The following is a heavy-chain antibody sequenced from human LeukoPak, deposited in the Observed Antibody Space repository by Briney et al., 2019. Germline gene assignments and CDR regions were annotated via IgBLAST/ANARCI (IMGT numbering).Heavy chain of an antibody. CDR1: GFTFSSYG. CDR2: ISYDGSNK. D-gene: IGHD3-10*01. Sequence: GGSLRLSCAASGFTFSSYGMHWVRQAPGKGLEWEAVISYDGSNKYYADSVKGRFTISRDNSKNTLYLQMSSLRAEDTAVYYCVKDRHYGSGSYFDLGAFDIWGQGTMVTVSS. V-gene: IGHV3-30*18. CDR3: VKDRHYGSGSYFDLGAFDI. J-gene: IGHJ3*02.